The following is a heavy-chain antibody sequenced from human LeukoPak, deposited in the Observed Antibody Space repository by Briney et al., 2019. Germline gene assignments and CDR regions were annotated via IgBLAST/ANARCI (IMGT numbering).Heavy chain of an antibody. CDR2: ITPSVGIP. CDR3: ARVPEYRSSRAYHYFGMDV. V-gene: IGHV1-69*04. J-gene: IGHJ6*02. Sequence: ASVKVSCKPSGGTFSRYVIRWVRQAPGQGLEWMGRITPSVGIPNYAQKFQGRVTITADKSTSIVYMELSSLRTDDTAVYWCARVPEYRSSRAYHYFGMDVWGQGTTVTVSS. D-gene: IGHD6-13*01. CDR1: GGTFSRYV.